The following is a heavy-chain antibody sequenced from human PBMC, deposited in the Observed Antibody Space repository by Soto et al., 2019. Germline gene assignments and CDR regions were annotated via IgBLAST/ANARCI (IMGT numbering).Heavy chain of an antibody. CDR2: ISGSGGST. Sequence: EVQLLESGGGLVQPGGSLRRSCAASGFTFSIYAMSWVRQAPGKWLEWVSGISGSGGSTYYADSLKGRFTISRDNSKNTMYLQMNSLRAEDTASYYCAKDYIGIWADAFDIWGKGTMVTVSS. CDR1: GFTFSIYA. J-gene: IGHJ3*02. CDR3: AKDYIGIWADAFDI. V-gene: IGHV3-23*01. D-gene: IGHD4-4*01.